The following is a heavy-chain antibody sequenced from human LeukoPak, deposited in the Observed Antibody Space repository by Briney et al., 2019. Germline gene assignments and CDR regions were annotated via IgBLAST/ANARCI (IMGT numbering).Heavy chain of an antibody. J-gene: IGHJ4*02. Sequence: PGGSLRLSCTASGFTFGDYAMRCVRRAPGKGLEWVGFIRSKAYGGTTEYAASVKGRFTISRDDSKSIAYLQMNSLKTEDTAVYYCTRDRIQGDYWGQGTLVTVSS. CDR2: IRSKAYGGTT. D-gene: IGHD5-18*01. CDR3: TRDRIQGDY. V-gene: IGHV3-49*04. CDR1: GFTFGDYA.